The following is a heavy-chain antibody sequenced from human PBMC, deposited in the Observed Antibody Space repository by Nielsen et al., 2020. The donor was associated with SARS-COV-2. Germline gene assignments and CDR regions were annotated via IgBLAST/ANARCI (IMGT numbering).Heavy chain of an antibody. D-gene: IGHD2-15*01. V-gene: IGHV1-8*01. Sequence: ASVKVSCKASGYTFTSYDINWVRQATGQGLEWMGWMNPNSGNTGYAQKFQGRVTMTRDTSTSTVYMELSSLRSEDTAVYYCARVGYCSRMDVWGQGTTVTVSS. J-gene: IGHJ6*02. CDR2: MNPNSGNT. CDR3: ARVGYCSRMDV. CDR1: GYTFTSYD.